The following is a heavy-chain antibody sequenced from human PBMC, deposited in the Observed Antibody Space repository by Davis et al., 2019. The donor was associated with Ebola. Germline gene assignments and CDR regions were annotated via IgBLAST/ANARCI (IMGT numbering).Heavy chain of an antibody. CDR1: GDSISSSNW. D-gene: IGHD3-10*01. CDR2: ISQSGST. CDR3: ASSAVQGVIWYYGMDV. J-gene: IGHJ6*02. V-gene: IGHV4-4*02. Sequence: GSLRLSCAVSGDSISSSNWWSWVRQPPGKGLEWIGEISQSGSTNYNPSLKSRVTISVDKSKNQFSLKLSSVTAADTAVYYCASSAVQGVIWYYGMDVWGQGTTVTVSS.